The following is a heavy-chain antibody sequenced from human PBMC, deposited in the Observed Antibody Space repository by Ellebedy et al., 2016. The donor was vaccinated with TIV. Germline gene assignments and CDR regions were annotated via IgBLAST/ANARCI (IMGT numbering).Heavy chain of an antibody. V-gene: IGHV4-39*01. Sequence: MPSETLSLTCTVSGGSISSSSYYWGWIRQPPGKGLEWIGSIYYSGSTYYNPSLKSRVTISVDTSKNQFSLKLSSVTAADTAVYYCASRAWADSSGPVLEYFQHWGQGTLVTVSS. CDR3: ASRAWADSSGPVLEYFQH. J-gene: IGHJ1*01. CDR1: GGSISSSSYY. CDR2: IYYSGST. D-gene: IGHD3-22*01.